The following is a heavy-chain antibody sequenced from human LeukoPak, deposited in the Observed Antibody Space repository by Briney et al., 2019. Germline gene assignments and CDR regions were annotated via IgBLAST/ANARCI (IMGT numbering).Heavy chain of an antibody. D-gene: IGHD3-22*01. CDR3: ARGAVYFDDAFDI. J-gene: IGHJ3*02. V-gene: IGHV4-59*01. CDR2: IYYSGST. CDR1: GGSISSYY. Sequence: SETLSLTCTVSGGSISSYYWSWIRQPPGKGLEWIGYIYYSGSTNYNPSLKSRVTISVDTSKNQLSLKLSSVAAADTAVYYCARGAVYFDDAFDIWGQGTMVTVSS.